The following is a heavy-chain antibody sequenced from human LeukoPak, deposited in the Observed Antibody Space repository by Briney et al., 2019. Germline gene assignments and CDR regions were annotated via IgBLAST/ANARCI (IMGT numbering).Heavy chain of an antibody. V-gene: IGHV4-59*12. J-gene: IGHJ5*02. D-gene: IGHD3-10*01. CDR1: GGSISSYY. Sequence: SETLSLTCTVSGGSISSYYWSWIRQPPGKGLEWIGYIYYSGSTNYNPSLKSRVTISVDTSKNQFSLKLSSVTAADTAVYYCARGPTSYGSGSYYWFDPWGQGTLVTVSS. CDR2: IYYSGST. CDR3: ARGPTSYGSGSYYWFDP.